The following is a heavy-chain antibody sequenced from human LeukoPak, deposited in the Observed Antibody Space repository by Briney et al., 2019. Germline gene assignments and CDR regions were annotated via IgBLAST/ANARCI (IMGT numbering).Heavy chain of an antibody. V-gene: IGHV1-18*04. CDR2: ISAYNGNT. D-gene: IGHD3-22*01. CDR3: ARAPHSAYYYDSSGSPRVWFDP. J-gene: IGHJ5*02. CDR1: GYTFTDYY. Sequence: ASVKVSCKASGYTFTDYYMHWVRQAPGQGLEWMGWISAYNGNTNYAQKFQGRVTMTTDTSTSTAYMELRSLRSDDTAVYYCARAPHSAYYYDSSGSPRVWFDPWGQGTLVTVSS.